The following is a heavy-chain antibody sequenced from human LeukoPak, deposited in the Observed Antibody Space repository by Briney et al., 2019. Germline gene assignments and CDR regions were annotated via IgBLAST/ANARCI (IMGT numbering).Heavy chain of an antibody. V-gene: IGHV3-64D*06. CDR1: GFTFSSYA. D-gene: IGHD6-13*01. Sequence: PGGSLRLSCSASGFTFSSYAMHWIRQAPGKGLEYVSAISNNGGNTYYADSVKGRFTISRDNSKNTLYLQMSSLRAEDTAVYYCAKDRVPAAGTLWGSGWEDKGIDYWGQGTLVTVSS. CDR2: ISNNGGNT. CDR3: AKDRVPAAGTLWGSGWEDKGIDY. J-gene: IGHJ4*02.